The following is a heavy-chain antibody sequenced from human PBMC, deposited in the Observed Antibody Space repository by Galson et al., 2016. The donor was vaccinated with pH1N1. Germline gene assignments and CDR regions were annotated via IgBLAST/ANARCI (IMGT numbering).Heavy chain of an antibody. CDR2: IYTSGST. V-gene: IGHV4-61*02. CDR3: ARQGPITYYDFWSGYYIDY. Sequence: TLSLTCTVSGGSISSGSYCWSWIRQPAGKGLEWIGRIYTSGSTNYNPSLKSRVTISVDTSKNQFSLKLSSVTAADTAVYYCARQGPITYYDFWSGYYIDYWGQGTLVTVSS. D-gene: IGHD3-3*01. CDR1: GGSISSGSYC. J-gene: IGHJ4*02.